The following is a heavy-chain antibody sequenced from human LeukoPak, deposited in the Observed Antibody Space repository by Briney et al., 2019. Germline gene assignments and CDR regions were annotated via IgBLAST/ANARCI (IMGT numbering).Heavy chain of an antibody. CDR3: ARQPVLRYFDWPPPPTGWFDP. V-gene: IGHV5-51*01. CDR2: IYPGDSDT. D-gene: IGHD3-9*01. CDR1: GYSFTSYW. J-gene: IGHJ5*02. Sequence: PGESLKISCKGSGYSFTSYWIGWVRQMPGKGLEWMGIIYPGDSDTRYSPSFQGQVTISADKSISTAYLQWSSLKASDTAMYYCARQPVLRYFDWPPPPTGWFDPWGQGTLVTVSS.